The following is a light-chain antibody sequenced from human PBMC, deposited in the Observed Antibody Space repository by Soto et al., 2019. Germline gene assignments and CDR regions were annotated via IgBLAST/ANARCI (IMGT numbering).Light chain of an antibody. Sequence: DIVLTQTPLSLSVTPGQPASISCKSSQSLIHTDGRTYLYWYLQKPGQPPQLLMYELFNRFSGXPXXLSGCRLEKDFTLKISRVEAEDVGIYYCMQSKKDLSFGRGTKVDI. V-gene: IGKV2D-29*01. CDR2: ELF. CDR1: QSLIHTDGRTY. J-gene: IGKJ4*01. CDR3: MQSKKDLS.